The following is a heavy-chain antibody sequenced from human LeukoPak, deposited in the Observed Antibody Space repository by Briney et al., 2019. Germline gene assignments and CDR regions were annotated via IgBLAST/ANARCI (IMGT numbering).Heavy chain of an antibody. D-gene: IGHD3-22*01. CDR2: IYYSGST. V-gene: IGHV4-31*03. CDR3: ARLLVGVITTHSGDC. J-gene: IGHJ4*02. CDR1: GGSISSGGYY. Sequence: PSETLSLTCTVSGGSISSGGYYWSWIRQHPGKGLEWIGYIYYSGSTYYNPSLKSRVTISVDTSKNQFSLKLSSVTAADTAVYYCARLLVGVITTHSGDCWGQGTLVTVCS.